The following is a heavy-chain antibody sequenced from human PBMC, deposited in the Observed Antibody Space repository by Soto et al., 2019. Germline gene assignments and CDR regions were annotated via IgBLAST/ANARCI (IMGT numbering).Heavy chain of an antibody. Sequence: QLQLQESGPGLVKPSETLSLTCTVSGGSIISSIHYWGWIRQPPGRGLEWIGIIDYSGTTYYNPSLTSRLTIAVDTSKNHFSLNLISVTAAVTAVYYCARRTSSSAYYFDYWGQGILVTVSS. D-gene: IGHD2-2*01. CDR3: ARRTSSSAYYFDY. CDR1: GGSIISSIHY. V-gene: IGHV4-39*02. CDR2: IDYSGTT. J-gene: IGHJ4*02.